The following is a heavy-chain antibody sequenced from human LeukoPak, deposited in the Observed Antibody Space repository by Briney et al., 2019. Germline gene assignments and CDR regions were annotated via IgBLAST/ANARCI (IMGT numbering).Heavy chain of an antibody. CDR3: ARDRKSAWYPLVDY. CDR1: GFTFSDYY. CDR2: ISSSGSTK. D-gene: IGHD6-19*01. V-gene: IGHV3-11*01. Sequence: PGGSLRLSCAVSGFTFSDYYMGWIRQAPGKGLEWISYISSSGSTKYYADSVKGRFTISRDNAKNSLYLQMNSLRAEDTAVYYCARDRKSAWYPLVDYWGQGTLVTVSS. J-gene: IGHJ4*02.